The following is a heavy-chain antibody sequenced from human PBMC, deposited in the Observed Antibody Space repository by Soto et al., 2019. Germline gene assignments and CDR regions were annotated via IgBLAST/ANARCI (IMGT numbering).Heavy chain of an antibody. J-gene: IGHJ4*02. D-gene: IGHD6-13*01. CDR1: GYSLTSYG. CDR2: ISAYNGNT. Sequence: XSVKVSCKAAGYSLTSYGISWVRQAPGQGLEWMGWISAYNGNTNYAQKLQCRVTMTTDTSTSTAYMELRSLRSDDTAVYYCAVKGAPAGWGQGTLVTVS. CDR3: AVKGAPAG. V-gene: IGHV1-18*04.